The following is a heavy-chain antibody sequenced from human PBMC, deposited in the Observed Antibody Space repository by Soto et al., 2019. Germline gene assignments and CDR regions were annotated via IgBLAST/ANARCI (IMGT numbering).Heavy chain of an antibody. CDR1: GGTFSSYA. Sequence: SVKVSCKASGGTFSSYAISWVRQAPGQGLEWMGGIIPIFGTANYAQKFQGRVTITADESTSTAYMELSSLRSEDAAVYYCASNDWNSGLLFGYWGQGTLVTVSS. CDR2: IIPIFGTA. J-gene: IGHJ4*02. CDR3: ASNDWNSGLLFGY. D-gene: IGHD5-12*01. V-gene: IGHV1-69*13.